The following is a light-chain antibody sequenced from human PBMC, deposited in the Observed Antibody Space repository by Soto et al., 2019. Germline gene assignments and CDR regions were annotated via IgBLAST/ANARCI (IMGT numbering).Light chain of an antibody. CDR1: SSDVGGYTS. CDR3: SSFTSSMTNV. J-gene: IGLJ1*01. CDR2: DVT. V-gene: IGLV2-14*01. Sequence: QSVLTQPASVSGSPGQSITISCTGTSSDVGGYTSVSWYQQHPGKAPKLIFYDVTDRPSGLSYRFSGSKSGNTASLTISGLQAADEADYFCSSFTSSMTNVFGSGTKLTVL.